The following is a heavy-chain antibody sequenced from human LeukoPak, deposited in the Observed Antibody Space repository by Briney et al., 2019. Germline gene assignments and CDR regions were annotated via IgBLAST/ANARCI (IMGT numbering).Heavy chain of an antibody. D-gene: IGHD5-24*01. V-gene: IGHV4-59*01. CDR2: ISYSGNT. CDR1: GGSIRSYY. Sequence: PSETLSLTCTVSGGSIRSYYWSWIRQPPGKGLEWIGYISYSGNTNYNPSLRGRVAISVDTSKNQFSLKLNSVTAADTAVYYCARGVGDGYSMNYFDYWGQGTLVTVSS. J-gene: IGHJ4*02. CDR3: ARGVGDGYSMNYFDY.